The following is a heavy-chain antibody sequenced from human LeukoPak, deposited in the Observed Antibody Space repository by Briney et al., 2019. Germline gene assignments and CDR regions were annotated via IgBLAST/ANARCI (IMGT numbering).Heavy chain of an antibody. CDR1: GATVSSNY. Sequence: GGSLRLSCAVSGATVSSNYMSWVRQAPGKGLEWVSVIYSGGSTFYADSVKGRFTIPRDISKNTLCLQMNSLRVDDTAVYYCARDFSGTWGQGTLVTVSS. D-gene: IGHD3-3*01. CDR3: ARDFSGT. V-gene: IGHV3-53*01. J-gene: IGHJ5*02. CDR2: IYSGGST.